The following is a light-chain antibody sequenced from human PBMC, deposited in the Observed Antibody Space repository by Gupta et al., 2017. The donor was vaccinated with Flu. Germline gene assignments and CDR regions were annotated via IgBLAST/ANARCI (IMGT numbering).Light chain of an antibody. CDR1: SSDVGSYNL. CDR3: CSYAGSSTFGVV. V-gene: IGLV2-23*03. Sequence: QSALTQPASVSGSPGQSITISCTGTSSDVGSYNLVSGVHHHPGKAPNLMIYEGSKRPSGVANRFSGSKSGTTASLTISGFHAEDEADYYCCSYAGSSTFGVVFGGGTKLTVL. J-gene: IGLJ2*01. CDR2: EGS.